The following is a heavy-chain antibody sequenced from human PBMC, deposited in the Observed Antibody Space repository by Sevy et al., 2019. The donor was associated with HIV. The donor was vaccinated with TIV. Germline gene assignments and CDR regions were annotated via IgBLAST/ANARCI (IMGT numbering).Heavy chain of an antibody. J-gene: IGHJ2*01. V-gene: IGHV3-33*01. CDR2: IFSDANIK. CDR1: GFTFSNYG. D-gene: IGHD1-26*01. Sequence: GGSLRLSCAASGFTFSNYGMHWVRQAPGKGLEWVGAIFSDANIKYYVDSVKGRFAISRDNSKNTVYLQMNSLRAEDTAVYSCARESGSNWYVDLWGRGTPVTVSS. CDR3: ARESGSNWYVDL.